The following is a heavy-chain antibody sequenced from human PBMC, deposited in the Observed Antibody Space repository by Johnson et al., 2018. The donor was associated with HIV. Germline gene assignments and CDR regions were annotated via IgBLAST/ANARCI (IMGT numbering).Heavy chain of an antibody. D-gene: IGHD5-18*01. Sequence: VQLVESGGGLIQPGGSLRLSCAASGFTVSSNYMSWVRQAPGKGLEWVSVIYSGGSTYYADSVQGRFTISRDNSKNTLYLQMNSLRAEDTAVYYCARGLYSYGLGDAFDIWGQGTMVTVSS. CDR1: GFTVSSNY. V-gene: IGHV3-53*01. CDR2: IYSGGST. J-gene: IGHJ3*02. CDR3: ARGLYSYGLGDAFDI.